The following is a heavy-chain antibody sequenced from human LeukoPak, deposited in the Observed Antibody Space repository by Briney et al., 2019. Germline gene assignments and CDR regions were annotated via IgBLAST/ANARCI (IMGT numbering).Heavy chain of an antibody. Sequence: GASVKVSCKASGYTFTGYYMHWVRQTPGQGLEWMGWINPNSGGTNYAQKFQGRVTMTRDTSISTAYMELSRLRSDDTAVYYCARVGHDYGDYLTPVGAFDIWGQGTMVTVSS. CDR3: ARVGHDYGDYLTPVGAFDI. D-gene: IGHD4-17*01. V-gene: IGHV1-2*02. J-gene: IGHJ3*02. CDR2: INPNSGGT. CDR1: GYTFTGYY.